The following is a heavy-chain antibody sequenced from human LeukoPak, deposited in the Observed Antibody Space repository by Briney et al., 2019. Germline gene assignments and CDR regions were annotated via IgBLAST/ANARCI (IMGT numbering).Heavy chain of an antibody. D-gene: IGHD5-18*01. V-gene: IGHV1-3*01. J-gene: IGHJ6*02. CDR2: INAGNGNT. Sequence: ASVKVSCKASGYTFTSYAMHWVRQAPGQRLEWMGWINAGNGNTKYSQKFQGRVTITRDTSASTAYMELSSLRSEDTAVYYCARVWDTAMVTPGDYYYYGMDVWGQGTTVTVSS. CDR3: ARVWDTAMVTPGDYYYYGMDV. CDR1: GYTFTSYA.